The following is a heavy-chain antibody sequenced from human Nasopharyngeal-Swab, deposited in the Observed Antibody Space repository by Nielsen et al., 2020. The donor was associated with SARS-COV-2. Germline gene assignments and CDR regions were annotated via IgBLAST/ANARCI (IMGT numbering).Heavy chain of an antibody. J-gene: IGHJ4*02. CDR2: IRSKAYGGTT. CDR3: TRSPGVRYFDWLSYYFDY. Sequence: WIRQPPGKGLEWVGFIRSKAYGGTTEYAASVKGRFTISRDDSKSIAYLQMNGLKTEDTAVYYCTRSPGVRYFDWLSYYFDYWGQGTLVTVSS. D-gene: IGHD3-9*01. V-gene: IGHV3-49*02.